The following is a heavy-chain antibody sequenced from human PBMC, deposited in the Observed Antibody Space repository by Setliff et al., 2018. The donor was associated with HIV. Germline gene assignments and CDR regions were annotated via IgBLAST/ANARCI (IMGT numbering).Heavy chain of an antibody. Sequence: SETLSLTCTVSGGSINNYYWSWMRQSPGKGLEWIGYIHSSGPTNYNPSLKSRASISVDTSKNQFSLKLSSVTAADTAVYYCARDWEWRTSGWEARFDYWGQGTLVTVSS. D-gene: IGHD6-19*01. CDR1: GGSINNYY. J-gene: IGHJ4*02. CDR3: ARDWEWRTSGWEARFDY. CDR2: IHSSGPT. V-gene: IGHV4-4*09.